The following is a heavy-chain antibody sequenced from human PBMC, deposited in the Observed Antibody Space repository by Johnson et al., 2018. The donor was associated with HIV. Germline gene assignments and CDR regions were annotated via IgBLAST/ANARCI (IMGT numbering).Heavy chain of an antibody. CDR3: ARDASYYGSANDAVDI. Sequence: QVHLVESGGGVVQPGRSLRLSCAASGITFSDYAMHWVRQAPGKGLEWVAVISYDGSNKYYADSVKGRFTISRDNSKNTLYLQMNSLRAEDTAVYYCARDASYYGSANDAVDIWGQGTMVTVSS. D-gene: IGHD3-10*01. J-gene: IGHJ3*02. V-gene: IGHV3-30-3*01. CDR2: ISYDGSNK. CDR1: GITFSDYA.